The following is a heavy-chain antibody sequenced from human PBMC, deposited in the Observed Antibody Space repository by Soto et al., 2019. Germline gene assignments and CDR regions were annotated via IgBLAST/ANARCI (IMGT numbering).Heavy chain of an antibody. D-gene: IGHD6-13*01. CDR1: GDSVSSNSAA. Sequence: SQTLSLTCAISGDSVSSNSAAWNWIRQSPSRGLEWLGRTYYRSKWYNDYAVSVKSRITINPDTSKNQFSLQLNSVTPEDTAVYYCARDRGLYSSSWYRWPPSHPFDYWGQGTLVTVSS. V-gene: IGHV6-1*01. CDR2: TYYRSKWYN. J-gene: IGHJ4*02. CDR3: ARDRGLYSSSWYRWPPSHPFDY.